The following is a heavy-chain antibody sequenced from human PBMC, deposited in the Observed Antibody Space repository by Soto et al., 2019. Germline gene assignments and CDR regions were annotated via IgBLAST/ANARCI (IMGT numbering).Heavy chain of an antibody. D-gene: IGHD3-10*01. CDR1: GFTFSSYA. CDR3: AKPGWFGELFQDYYYYYGMDV. Sequence: GGSLRLSCAASGFTFSSYAMSWVRQAPGKGLEWVSAISGSGGSTYYADSVKGRFTISRDNSKNTLYLQMNSLRAEDTAVYYCAKPGWFGELFQDYYYYYGMDVWGQGTTVTVSS. V-gene: IGHV3-23*01. CDR2: ISGSGGST. J-gene: IGHJ6*02.